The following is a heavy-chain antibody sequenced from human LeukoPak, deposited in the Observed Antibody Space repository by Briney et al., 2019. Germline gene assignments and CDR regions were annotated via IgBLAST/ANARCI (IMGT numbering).Heavy chain of an antibody. Sequence: AASVKVSCKASGGTFSSYAISWVRQAPGQGLEWMGGIIPIFGTANYAQKFQGRVTITADESTSTAYMELSSLRSEDTAVYYCARDRVRSTSYLDYWGQGTLVTVSS. J-gene: IGHJ4*02. D-gene: IGHD2-2*01. V-gene: IGHV1-69*13. CDR2: IIPIFGTA. CDR1: GGTFSSYA. CDR3: ARDRVRSTSYLDY.